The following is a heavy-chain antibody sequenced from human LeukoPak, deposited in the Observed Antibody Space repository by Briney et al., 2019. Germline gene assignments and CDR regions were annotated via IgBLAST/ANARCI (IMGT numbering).Heavy chain of an antibody. CDR3: ARGGFWSGYYTGIFGVVTYYFDY. V-gene: IGHV1-2*02. Sequence: ASVKVSCKASGYTFTGYYMHWVRQAPGQGLEWMGWINPNSGGTNYAQKFQGRVTMTRDTSISTAYMELSRLRSDDTAVYYCARGGFWSGYYTGIFGVVTYYFDYWGQGTLVTVSS. CDR1: GYTFTGYY. D-gene: IGHD3-3*01. CDR2: INPNSGGT. J-gene: IGHJ4*02.